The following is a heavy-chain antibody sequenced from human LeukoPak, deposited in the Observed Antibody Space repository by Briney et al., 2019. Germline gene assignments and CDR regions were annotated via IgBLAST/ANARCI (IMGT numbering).Heavy chain of an antibody. V-gene: IGHV1-46*01. CDR3: SRAGRIYIAAGQSVDQ. CDR1: GYTFTSYY. Sequence: ASVTVSCKASGYTFTSYYMHWVRQAPGQGLEWMGIINPSGGSTIYAQKFQGRVTIARDTSTSTVYMELSSLRSEDTAVYYCSRAGRIYIAAGQSVDQWGQGTPVTVSS. D-gene: IGHD6-13*01. CDR2: INPSGGST. J-gene: IGHJ4*02.